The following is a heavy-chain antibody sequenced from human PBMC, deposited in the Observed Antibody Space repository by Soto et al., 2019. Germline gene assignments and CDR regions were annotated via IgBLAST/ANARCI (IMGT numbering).Heavy chain of an antibody. Sequence: QVNLVQSGAEVKKPGASVKVSCKGSGYGFTTYGITWVRQAPGQGLEWMAWISAHNGNTNYAQKLQGRVTVTRDTTTSTAYMELSSLRSDDTAVYYCERGRYGDYCGQGALVTVSS. V-gene: IGHV1-18*01. D-gene: IGHD1-1*01. CDR2: ISAHNGNT. CDR1: GYGFTTYG. J-gene: IGHJ4*02. CDR3: ERGRYGDY.